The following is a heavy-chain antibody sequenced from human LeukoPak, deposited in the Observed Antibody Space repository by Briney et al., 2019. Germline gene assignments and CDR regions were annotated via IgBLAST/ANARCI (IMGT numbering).Heavy chain of an antibody. V-gene: IGHV3-23*01. Sequence: GGSLRLSCAASGFTFSNHAMSWVRQAPGKGLQWVSVISGGGRTTEYADSVKGRFTVSRDNSVNTLSPHMDSLRVEDTGIYDCAKDVVFTRYFDSWGQGTLVTVSS. CDR3: AKDVVFTRYFDS. CDR2: ISGGGRTT. J-gene: IGHJ4*02. CDR1: GFTFSNHA. D-gene: IGHD2-21*01.